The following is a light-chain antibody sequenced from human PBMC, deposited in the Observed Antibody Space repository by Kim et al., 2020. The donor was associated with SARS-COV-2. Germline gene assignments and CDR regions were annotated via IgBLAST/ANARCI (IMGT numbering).Light chain of an antibody. V-gene: IGLV3-21*04. CDR3: QVWDTTSDHVV. J-gene: IGLJ2*01. Sequence: PEETARIAGGANDIGRLGVHWYKQKPGQTHVVVIYYDTNRPSEIPERFSGSNSGNTATRTISTVEAGDEADYYCQVWDTTSDHVVFGGGTQLTVL. CDR1: DIGRLG. CDR2: YDT.